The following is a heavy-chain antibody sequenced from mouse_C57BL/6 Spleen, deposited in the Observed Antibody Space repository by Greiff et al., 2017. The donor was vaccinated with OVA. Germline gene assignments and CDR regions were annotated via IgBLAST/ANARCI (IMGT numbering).Heavy chain of an antibody. Sequence: DVKLVESGGDLVKPGGSLKLSCAASGFTFSSYGMSWVRQTPDKRLEWVATISSGGSYTYYPDSVKGRFTISRDNAKNTLYLQMSSLKSEDTAMYYCASWITTVVATRYFDVWGTGTTVTVSS. J-gene: IGHJ1*03. D-gene: IGHD1-1*01. CDR2: ISSGGSYT. CDR3: ASWITTVVATRYFDV. CDR1: GFTFSSYG. V-gene: IGHV5-6*02.